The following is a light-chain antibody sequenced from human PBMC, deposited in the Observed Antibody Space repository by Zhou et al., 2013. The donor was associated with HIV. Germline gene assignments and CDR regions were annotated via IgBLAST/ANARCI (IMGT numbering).Light chain of an antibody. Sequence: DIQMTQSPSSLSASVGDRVTITCRASQDITHYLAWFQQKPGQAPKSLIYAASSLQSGVPSRFSGSGSGTDFTLTISSLQPEDFATYYCQQSYSTWWTFGQGTKVEIK. CDR2: AAS. CDR3: QQSYSTWWT. J-gene: IGKJ1*01. CDR1: QDITHY. V-gene: IGKV1-16*01.